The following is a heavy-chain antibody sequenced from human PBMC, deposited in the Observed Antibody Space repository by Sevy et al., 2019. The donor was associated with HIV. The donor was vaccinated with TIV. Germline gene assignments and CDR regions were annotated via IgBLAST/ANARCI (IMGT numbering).Heavy chain of an antibody. J-gene: IGHJ4*02. D-gene: IGHD3-22*01. Sequence: GGSLRLSCAVSGFMFDAYAMHWVRQSPGKGLEWVSSINWNGENMGYADFVKGRFTISRDNAKKSLYLQMNGLRVEDTALFYCVKGMDSAGKYVNFDSWGQGTLVTVSS. CDR3: VKGMDSAGKYVNFDS. CDR1: GFMFDAYA. V-gene: IGHV3-9*01. CDR2: INWNGENM.